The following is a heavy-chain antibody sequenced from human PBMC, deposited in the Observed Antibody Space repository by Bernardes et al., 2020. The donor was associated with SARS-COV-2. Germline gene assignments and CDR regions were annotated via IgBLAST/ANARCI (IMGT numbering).Heavy chain of an antibody. CDR2: IDSDGSST. D-gene: IGHD2-2*01. Sequence: GGSLRLSCAASGFTFSRYWMHWVRQAPGKGLVWVSRIDSDGSSTTYADAVKGRFTISRDNSKSTVYLQMNSLRTEDTALYYCATSGDLCSTTSCYLLAGWGQGTLVTV. CDR3: ATSGDLCSTTSCYLLAG. CDR1: GFTFSRYW. V-gene: IGHV3-74*01. J-gene: IGHJ4*02.